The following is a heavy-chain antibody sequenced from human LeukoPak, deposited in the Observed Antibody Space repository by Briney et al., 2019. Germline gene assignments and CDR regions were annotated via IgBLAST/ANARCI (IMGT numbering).Heavy chain of an antibody. J-gene: IGHJ6*02. V-gene: IGHV3-33*01. CDR1: GFTFSSYG. Sequence: GSLRLSCAASGFTFSSYGMHWVRQAPGKGLEWVADIWFDGKNEHFADSVKGRFTISRDNSKNTMYLQINSLRAEDTAVYYCARVLRGTFYDFWSGYSSFSDYYYGMDVWGQGTTVTVSS. D-gene: IGHD3-3*01. CDR3: ARVLRGTFYDFWSGYSSFSDYYYGMDV. CDR2: IWFDGKNE.